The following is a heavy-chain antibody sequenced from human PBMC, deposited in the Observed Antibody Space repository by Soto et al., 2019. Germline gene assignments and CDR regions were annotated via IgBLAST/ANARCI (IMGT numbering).Heavy chain of an antibody. D-gene: IGHD1-26*01. J-gene: IGHJ6*02. V-gene: IGHV4-30-2*01. CDR2: IXHXGXT. CDR1: GDSITSGDYS. CDR3: ARDREGGLDV. Sequence: PAETLSPTCAVAGDSITSGDYSWNWIRQPPGKXLXWXXXIXHXGXTXXXXSLKSRVTISVDRSKNQFSLKVISVTAADTAVYYCARDREGGLDVWGQGTTVTVSS.